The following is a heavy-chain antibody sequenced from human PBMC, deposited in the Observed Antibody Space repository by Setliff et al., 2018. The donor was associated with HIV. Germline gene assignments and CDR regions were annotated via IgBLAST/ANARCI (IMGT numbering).Heavy chain of an antibody. Sequence: KTSETLSLTCTVSGGSISSGDYYWTWIRQSPGKGLEWIGEINHRGSTNYNPSLKSRVTVSVDTSKNQFSLKLGSVTAADTAVYYCARESPSSSWFYFDFWGQGTLVTVSS. CDR1: GGSISSGDYY. J-gene: IGHJ4*02. D-gene: IGHD6-13*01. CDR3: ARESPSSSWFYFDF. CDR2: INHRGST. V-gene: IGHV4-39*07.